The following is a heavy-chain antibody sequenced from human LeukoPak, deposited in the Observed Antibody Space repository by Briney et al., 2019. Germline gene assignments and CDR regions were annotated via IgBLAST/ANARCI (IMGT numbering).Heavy chain of an antibody. CDR1: GYSFTSYW. CDR2: IYPGDSDT. J-gene: IGHJ3*02. CDR3: ARQNYYDSSGYYFVYAFDI. Sequence: GESLKISCKGSGYSFTSYWIGWVRQLPGKGLEWMGIIYPGDSDTRYSPSFQGQVTISADKSISTAYLQWSSLKASDTAMYYCARQNYYDSSGYYFVYAFDIWGQGAMVTVSS. V-gene: IGHV5-51*01. D-gene: IGHD3-22*01.